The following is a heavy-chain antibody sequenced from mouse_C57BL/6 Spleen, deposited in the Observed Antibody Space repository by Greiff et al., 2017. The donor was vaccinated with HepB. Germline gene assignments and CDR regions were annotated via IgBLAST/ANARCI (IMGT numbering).Heavy chain of an antibody. Sequence: QVQLQQPGAELVRPGPSVKLSCKASGYTFTSYWMHWVKQRPGQGLEWIGVIDPSDSYTNYNQKFKGKATLTVDTSSSTAYMQLSSLTSEDSAVYYCARLHYSNYSWVFYFDYWGQGTTLTVSS. V-gene: IGHV1-59*01. CDR2: IDPSDSYT. D-gene: IGHD2-5*01. CDR1: GYTFTSYW. J-gene: IGHJ2*01. CDR3: ARLHYSNYSWVFYFDY.